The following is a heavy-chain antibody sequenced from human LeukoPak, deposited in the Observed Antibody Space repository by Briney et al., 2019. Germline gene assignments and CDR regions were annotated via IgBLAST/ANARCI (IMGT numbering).Heavy chain of an antibody. J-gene: IGHJ4*02. Sequence: GGTLRLSCAASGFTLRIYGMSWVRQAPGKGLEWVSTISGVGGRTYYADSVKGRFTISRDNSKNTLYLQMNSLRAEDTAVYYCAKGTYGSGTYGAHDYWGQGTLVTVSS. CDR2: ISGVGGRT. CDR1: GFTLRIYG. V-gene: IGHV3-23*01. CDR3: AKGTYGSGTYGAHDY. D-gene: IGHD3-10*01.